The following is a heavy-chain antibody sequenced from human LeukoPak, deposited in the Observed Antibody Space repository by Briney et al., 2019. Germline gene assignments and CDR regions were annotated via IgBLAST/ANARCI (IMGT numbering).Heavy chain of an antibody. CDR1: GFTFGDSV. V-gene: IGHV3-49*03. Sequence: PGGSLRLSCTASGFTFGDSVMSWFRQVPGKGLEWVAFIRSKRYGETTQYAASVTGRFTISRDDSKSIAYLQMNSLKTEDTAVYYCSRSYDVLTGYFPPDYWGQGTLVTVSS. D-gene: IGHD3-9*01. J-gene: IGHJ4*02. CDR3: SRSYDVLTGYFPPDY. CDR2: IRSKRYGETT.